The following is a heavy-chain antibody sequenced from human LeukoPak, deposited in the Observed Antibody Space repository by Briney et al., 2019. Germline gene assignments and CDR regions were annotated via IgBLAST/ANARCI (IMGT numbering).Heavy chain of an antibody. CDR2: IIPIFGTA. D-gene: IGHD3-3*01. J-gene: IGHJ3*02. CDR1: GGTFSSYA. Sequence: ASVKVSCKASGGTFSSYAISWVRQAPGQGLEWMGGIIPIFGTANYAQKFQGRVTITADESTGTAYMELSSLRSEDTAVYYCARTRVVNDAFDIWGQGTMVTVSS. V-gene: IGHV1-69*01. CDR3: ARTRVVNDAFDI.